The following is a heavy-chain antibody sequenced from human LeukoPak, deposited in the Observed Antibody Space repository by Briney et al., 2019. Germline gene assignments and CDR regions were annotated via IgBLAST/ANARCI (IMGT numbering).Heavy chain of an antibody. CDR1: GGTFSSYA. J-gene: IGHJ4*02. CDR3: ARGSGSGSYYTVDY. Sequence: SVKVSCKASGGTFSSYAISWVRQAPGQGLEWMGRIIPILGIANYAQKFQGRVTITADKSTSTAYMELSSLRSEDTAVYYCARGSGSGSYYTVDYWGQGTLVTVSS. V-gene: IGHV1-69*04. D-gene: IGHD3-10*01. CDR2: IIPILGIA.